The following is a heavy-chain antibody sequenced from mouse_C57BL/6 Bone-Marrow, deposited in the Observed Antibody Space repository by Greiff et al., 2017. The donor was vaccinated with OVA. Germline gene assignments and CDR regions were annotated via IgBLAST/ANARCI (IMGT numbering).Heavy chain of an antibody. J-gene: IGHJ2*01. CDR2: IDPSDSYT. V-gene: IGHV1-69*01. Sequence: VQLQQSGAELVMPGASVKLSCKASGYTFTSYWMHWVKQRPGQGLEWIGEIDPSDSYTNYNQKFKGKSTLTVDKSSSTAYMQRSSLTSEDSAVYYCARENGSLYFDDWGQGTTLTGSS. D-gene: IGHD1-1*01. CDR1: GYTFTSYW. CDR3: ARENGSLYFDD.